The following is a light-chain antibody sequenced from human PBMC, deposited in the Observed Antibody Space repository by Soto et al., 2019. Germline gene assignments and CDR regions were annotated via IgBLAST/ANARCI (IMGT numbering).Light chain of an antibody. Sequence: QSVLTQPPSVSGAPGQRVTISCTGSSSNFGAGYEVHWYKQLPGAAPTLVIFNNLNRPSGVPERFSGSKSGTSASLVISGLQAEDEADYYCQSFDSSLRVYVFGSGTKLTLL. CDR3: QSFDSSLRVYV. J-gene: IGLJ1*01. V-gene: IGLV1-40*01. CDR1: SSNFGAGYE. CDR2: NNL.